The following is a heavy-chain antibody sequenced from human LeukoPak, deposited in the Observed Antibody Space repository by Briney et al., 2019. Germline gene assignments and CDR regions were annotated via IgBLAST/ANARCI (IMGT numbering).Heavy chain of an antibody. Sequence: SETLSLTRTVSGGSISSSNYYWGWNRQPPGKGLEWIGSIYYSGSTYYNPSLKSRVTISVDTSKNQFSLKLSSVTAADTAVYYCARAGGWYAAFDIWGQGTMVTVSS. D-gene: IGHD6-19*01. CDR1: GGSISSSNYY. CDR2: IYYSGST. V-gene: IGHV4-39*07. CDR3: ARAGGWYAAFDI. J-gene: IGHJ3*02.